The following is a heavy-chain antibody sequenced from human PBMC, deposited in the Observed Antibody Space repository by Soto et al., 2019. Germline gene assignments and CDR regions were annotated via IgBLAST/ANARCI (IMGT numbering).Heavy chain of an antibody. J-gene: IGHJ4*02. Sequence: GESLKISFKGSGYSFTSYWIGWVRQMPGKGLEWIGIIYPGDSDNRYSPSFQGQVTISAAKSISNAYLQWISLKASDTAMYDCARQGSSGWSYWGQGTLVTVSS. CDR2: IYPGDSDN. CDR1: GYSFTSYW. D-gene: IGHD6-19*01. CDR3: ARQGSSGWSY. V-gene: IGHV5-51*01.